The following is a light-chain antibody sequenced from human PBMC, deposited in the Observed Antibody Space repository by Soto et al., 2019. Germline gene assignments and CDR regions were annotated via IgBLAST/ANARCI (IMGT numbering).Light chain of an antibody. CDR3: QQYGSSPKYT. CDR1: QSVSSSY. V-gene: IGKV3-20*01. CDR2: GAS. J-gene: IGKJ2*01. Sequence: EIVLTQSPGTLSLSPGERATLSCRASQSVSSSYLACYQQKPGQAPRLLIYGASSRATGIPDRFSGSGSGTDFTVTISRLEPEDFAVYYCQQYGSSPKYTFGQGTKLEIK.